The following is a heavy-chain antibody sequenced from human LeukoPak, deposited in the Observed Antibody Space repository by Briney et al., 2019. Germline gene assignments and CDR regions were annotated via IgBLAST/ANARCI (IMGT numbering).Heavy chain of an antibody. CDR2: IWYDGSNK. CDR3: AKGRGGMATPFDY. Sequence: GGSPRLSCAAPGFTFSSYGMHWVRQAPGKGLEWVAVIWYDGSNKYYADSVKGRFTISRDNSKNTLYLQMNSLRAEDTAAYYCAKGRGGMATPFDYWGQGTLVTVSS. J-gene: IGHJ4*02. V-gene: IGHV3-33*06. CDR1: GFTFSSYG. D-gene: IGHD5-24*01.